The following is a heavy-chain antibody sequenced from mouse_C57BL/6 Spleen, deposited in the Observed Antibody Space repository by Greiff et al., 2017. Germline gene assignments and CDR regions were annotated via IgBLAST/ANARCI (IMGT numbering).Heavy chain of an antibody. Sequence: ESGPGLVKPSQSLSLTCSVTGYSITSGYYWNWIRQFPGNKLEWMGYISYDGSNNYNPSLKNRISITRDTSKNQFFLKLNSVTTEDTATYYCARGGGDGYFYWYFDVWGTGTTVTVSS. CDR1: GYSITSGYY. D-gene: IGHD2-3*01. CDR3: ARGGGDGYFYWYFDV. J-gene: IGHJ1*03. CDR2: ISYDGSN. V-gene: IGHV3-6*01.